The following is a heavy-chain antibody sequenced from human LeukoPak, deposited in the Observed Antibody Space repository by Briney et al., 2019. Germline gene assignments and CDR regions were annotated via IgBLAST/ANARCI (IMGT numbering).Heavy chain of an antibody. CDR2: IYYSGST. J-gene: IGHJ3*02. V-gene: IGHV4-30-4*01. CDR1: GGPISSGDYY. D-gene: IGHD3-10*01. CDR3: ASDSVDHDAFDI. Sequence: PSQTLSLTCTASGGPISSGDYYWSWIRQPPGKGLEWIGYIYYSGSTYYNPSLKSRVTISVDTSKNQFSLKLSSVTAADTAVYYCASDSVDHDAFDIWGQGTMVTVSS.